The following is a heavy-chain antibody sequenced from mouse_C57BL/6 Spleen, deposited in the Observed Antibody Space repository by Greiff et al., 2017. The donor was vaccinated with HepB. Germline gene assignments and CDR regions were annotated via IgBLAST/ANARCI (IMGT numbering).Heavy chain of an antibody. D-gene: IGHD4-1*01. V-gene: IGHV1-82*01. CDR3: ARRANWDGYFDV. CDR1: GYAFSSSW. CDR2: IYPGDGDT. Sequence: QVQLQQSGPELVKPGASVKISCKASGYAFSSSWMNWVKQRPGKGLEWIGRIYPGDGDTNYNGKFKGKATLTADKSSSTAYMQLSSLTSEDSAVSFCARRANWDGYFDVWGTGTTVTVSS. J-gene: IGHJ1*03.